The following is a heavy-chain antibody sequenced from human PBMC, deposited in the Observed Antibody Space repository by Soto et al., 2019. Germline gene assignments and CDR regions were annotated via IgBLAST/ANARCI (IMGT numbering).Heavy chain of an antibody. CDR1: VFTFSSYA. CDR2: ISGSGGST. V-gene: IGHV3-23*01. Sequence: PGGSLRLSCAASVFTFSSYAMSFVRQAPGKGLEWVSAISGSGGSTYYADSVKGRFTISRDNSKNTLYLQMNSLRAEDTALYYCAKDYPTTDYGLEVWGQGTTVTVSS. J-gene: IGHJ6*02. CDR3: AKDYPTTDYGLEV. D-gene: IGHD1-1*01.